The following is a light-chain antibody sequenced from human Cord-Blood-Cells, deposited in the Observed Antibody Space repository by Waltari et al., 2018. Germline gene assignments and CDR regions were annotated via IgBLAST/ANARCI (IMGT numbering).Light chain of an antibody. V-gene: IGKV1-39*01. Sequence: DIQMTQSPSSLSASVGDRVTITCRASQSISSYLNWYQQKPGKAPKPLIYAASSLQSGVPSRLSGSGSGTDFTLTISSLQPEDFATYYCQQSYSTLYTFGQGTKLEIK. CDR2: AAS. CDR1: QSISSY. J-gene: IGKJ2*01. CDR3: QQSYSTLYT.